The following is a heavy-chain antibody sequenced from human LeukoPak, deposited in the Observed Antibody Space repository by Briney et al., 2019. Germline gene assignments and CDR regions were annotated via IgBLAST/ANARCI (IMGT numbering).Heavy chain of an antibody. CDR3: ARGGGPLYYDILTGYYRETFDY. CDR2: IKQDGSEK. V-gene: IGHV3-7*01. CDR1: GFTFSSYW. J-gene: IGHJ4*02. D-gene: IGHD3-9*01. Sequence: GGSLRLSCAASGFTFSSYWMSWVRQAPGKGLEWVANIKQDGSEKYYVGSVKGRFTISRDNAKNSLYLQMNSLRAEDTAVYYCARGGGPLYYDILTGYYRETFDYWGQGTLVTVSS.